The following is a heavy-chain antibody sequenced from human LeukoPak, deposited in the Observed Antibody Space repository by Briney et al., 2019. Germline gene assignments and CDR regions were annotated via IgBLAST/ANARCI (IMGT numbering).Heavy chain of an antibody. D-gene: IGHD6-19*01. CDR2: ISAYNGKT. V-gene: IGHV1-18*01. CDR1: AYTFTSYG. J-gene: IGHJ5*02. Sequence: GSVQVSCKASAYTFTSYGISWVRQAPGQGLEWMGWISAYNGKTNYAQKLQGRATMTTDTSTSTAYMHLRSLRSDDTAVYYCARNLAGIAVASGFDPWGQGTLVTVSS. CDR3: ARNLAGIAVASGFDP.